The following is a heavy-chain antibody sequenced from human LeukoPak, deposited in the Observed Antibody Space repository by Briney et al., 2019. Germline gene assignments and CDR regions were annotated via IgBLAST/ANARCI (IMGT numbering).Heavy chain of an antibody. V-gene: IGHV1-18*01. J-gene: IGHJ4*02. D-gene: IGHD3-10*01. CDR2: ISAYNGNF. Sequence: ASVKVSCKASGYTFSSYGVTWVRQAPGQGLEWMGWISAYNGNFNYAHEFQARVTMTTNTSTSTAYLELRSLRFDDTAVYYCAKDIYYGSGSYPGNWGQGTLVTVSS. CDR1: GYTFSSYG. CDR3: AKDIYYGSGSYPGN.